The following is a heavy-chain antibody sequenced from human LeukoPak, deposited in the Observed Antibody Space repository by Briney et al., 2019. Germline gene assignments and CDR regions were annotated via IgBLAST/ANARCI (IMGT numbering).Heavy chain of an antibody. CDR1: GGSISSYS. D-gene: IGHD3-10*01. CDR2: IYYSGST. Sequence: SETLSLTCTVSGGSISSYSWSWIRQPPGKGLEWIGYIYYSGSTNYNPSLKSRLTISVDTSKNQFSLKLSSVTAADAALYYCARHGPYTSGTYSFDCWGQGAQVTVSS. V-gene: IGHV4-59*08. CDR3: ARHGPYTSGTYSFDC. J-gene: IGHJ4*02.